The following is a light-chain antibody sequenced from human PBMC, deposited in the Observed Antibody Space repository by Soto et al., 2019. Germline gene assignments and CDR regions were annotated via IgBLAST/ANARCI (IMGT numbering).Light chain of an antibody. CDR3: SSYAGSNNWV. V-gene: IGLV2-8*01. Sequence: QSVLTQPPSASGSPGQSVTISCTGTSSDVGGYKYVSCYEQHPGKAPKLMIYEVSKRPSGVPDRFSGSKSGNTASLTVSGLQAEDEADYYCSSYAGSNNWVFGGGTKVTVL. CDR2: EVS. CDR1: SSDVGGYKY. J-gene: IGLJ3*02.